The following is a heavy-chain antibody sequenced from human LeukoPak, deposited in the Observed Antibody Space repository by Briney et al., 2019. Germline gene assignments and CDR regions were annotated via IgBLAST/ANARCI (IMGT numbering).Heavy chain of an antibody. J-gene: IGHJ4*02. V-gene: IGHV4-39*01. CDR1: GVSITGDSYY. CDR3: ARHGGFTPPDY. Sequence: PSETLSLTCTVSGVSITGDSYYWAWIRQPPGKNLEWIGSLYHTGAVHYNPSLRSRVTISEDTPKNQFSLKLASVTAADTATYYCARHGGFTPPDYWGQGTLVAVSS. CDR2: LYHTGAV.